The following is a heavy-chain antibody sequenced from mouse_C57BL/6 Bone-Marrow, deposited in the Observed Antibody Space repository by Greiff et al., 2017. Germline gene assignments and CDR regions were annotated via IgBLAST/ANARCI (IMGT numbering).Heavy chain of an antibody. CDR3: ASDYYGSSSFDY. J-gene: IGHJ2*01. V-gene: IGHV1-55*01. CDR2: IYPGSGST. Sequence: QVQLQQPGAELVKPGASVKMSCKASGYTFTSYWITWVKQRPGQGLEWIGDIYPGSGSTNYNEKFKSKATLTVDTASSTAYMQLSSLTSEDSAVSYCASDYYGSSSFDYWGQGTTLTVSS. D-gene: IGHD1-1*01. CDR1: GYTFTSYW.